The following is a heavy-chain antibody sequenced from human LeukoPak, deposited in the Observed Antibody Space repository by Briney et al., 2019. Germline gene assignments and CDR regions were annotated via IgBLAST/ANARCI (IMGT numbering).Heavy chain of an antibody. CDR2: ISSSSSYI. CDR1: GFTFSSYS. Sequence: GGSLRLSCAASGFTFSSYSMNWVRQAPGKGLEWVSSISSSSSYIYYADSVKGRFTISRDNSKNTLYLQMNSLRAEDTAVYYCARVKLRYFDWPLSVTPWFDPWGQGTLVTVSS. V-gene: IGHV3-21*01. CDR3: ARVKLRYFDWPLSVTPWFDP. J-gene: IGHJ5*02. D-gene: IGHD3-9*01.